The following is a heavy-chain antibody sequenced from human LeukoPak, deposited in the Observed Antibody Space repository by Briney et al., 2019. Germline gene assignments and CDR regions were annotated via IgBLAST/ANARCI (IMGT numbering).Heavy chain of an antibody. CDR3: SAPPCRRGND. D-gene: IGHD2-15*01. Sequence: GGSLRLSCVASGISFSSYWMAWVRQAPGKGLEWVANIKYDGTHKFYADSVKGRFTISRDNAKNSLFLEMNSLRADDTAVYFLSAPPCRRGNDWGQGTLVTVSS. V-gene: IGHV3-7*01. CDR2: IKYDGTHK. J-gene: IGHJ4*02. CDR1: GISFSSYW.